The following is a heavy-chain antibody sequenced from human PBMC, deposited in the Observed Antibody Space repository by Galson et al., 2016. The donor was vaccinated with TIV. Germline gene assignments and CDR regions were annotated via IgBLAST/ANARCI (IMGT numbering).Heavy chain of an antibody. CDR1: GFTFDDYA. CDR3: AKDMNRGCTTSNCYSYDYYYCALDV. V-gene: IGHV3-9*01. J-gene: IGHJ6*02. D-gene: IGHD2-2*02. Sequence: SLRLSCAASGFTFDDYAMHWVRQTPGKGLEWVAGVSWNSAYIAYADSVKGRFTISRDSASNSLNLQMNSLRAEDTALYYCAKDMNRGCTTSNCYSYDYYYCALDVWGQGTTVTVSS. CDR2: VSWNSAYI.